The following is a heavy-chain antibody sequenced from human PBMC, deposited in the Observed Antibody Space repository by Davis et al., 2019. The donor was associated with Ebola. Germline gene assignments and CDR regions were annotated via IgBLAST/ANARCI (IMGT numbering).Heavy chain of an antibody. J-gene: IGHJ2*01. V-gene: IGHV3-43*02. CDR2: ISAAGDKT. Sequence: PGGSLRLSCAASGFTLDDYAMHWVRQAPGKGLEWVSLISAAGDKTDYADSVKGRFTISRDNSKNSLYLQMSSLTTEDTAFYYCAREIKPYWYFDLWGRGTLVTVSS. CDR1: GFTLDDYA. CDR3: AREIKPYWYFDL.